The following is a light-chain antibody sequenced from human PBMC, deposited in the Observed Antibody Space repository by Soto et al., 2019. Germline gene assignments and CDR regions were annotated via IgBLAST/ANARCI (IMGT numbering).Light chain of an antibody. Sequence: EIVLTQSPGTLSLSPGERATLSCRASQSVSSSYLAWYQQKPGQAPRLLIYGASSRATGIPDRFSGSGSGTDFTLTLSRLEPEAFAVYYCQQYGSSPEWTFGQGTKVEIK. CDR3: QQYGSSPEWT. CDR1: QSVSSSY. J-gene: IGKJ1*01. CDR2: GAS. V-gene: IGKV3-20*01.